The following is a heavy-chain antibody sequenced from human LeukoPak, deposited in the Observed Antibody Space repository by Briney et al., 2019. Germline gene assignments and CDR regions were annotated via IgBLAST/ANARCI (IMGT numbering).Heavy chain of an antibody. J-gene: IGHJ4*02. CDR3: ARTYSGYYDSSGYPLRY. D-gene: IGHD3-22*01. CDR2: INPKSGGT. CDR1: GYTFTGYY. V-gene: IGHV1-2*06. Sequence: ASVKVSCKASGYTFTGYYMHWVRQAPGQGLEWMGRINPKSGGTNYAQKFQGRVTMTRDTSISTAYMELSRLRSDDTAVYYCARTYSGYYDSSGYPLRYWGQGTLVTVSS.